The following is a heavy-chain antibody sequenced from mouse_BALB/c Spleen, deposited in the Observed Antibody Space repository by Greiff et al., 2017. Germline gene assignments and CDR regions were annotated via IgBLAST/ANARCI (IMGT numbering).Heavy chain of an antibody. V-gene: IGHV5-4*02. CDR1: GFTFSDYY. CDR3: ARDRGTTVVEAMDY. D-gene: IGHD1-1*01. Sequence: EVMLVESGGGLVKPGGSLKLSCAASGFTFSDYYMYWVRQTPEKRLEWVATISDGGSYTYYPDSVKGRFTISRDNAKNNLYLQMSSLKSEDTAMYYCARDRGTTVVEAMDYWGQGTSVTVSS. CDR2: ISDGGSYT. J-gene: IGHJ4*01.